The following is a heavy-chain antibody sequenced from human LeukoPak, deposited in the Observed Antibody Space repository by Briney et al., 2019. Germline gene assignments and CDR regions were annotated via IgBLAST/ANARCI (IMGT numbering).Heavy chain of an antibody. D-gene: IGHD6-13*01. V-gene: IGHV3-48*02. CDR1: GFTFSSYT. Sequence: PGGSLRLSCAASGFTFSSYTMSWVRQAPGKGLEGVSSIIGGGSSIYADSVRGRFTISRDNAKNSLYLQMNSLRDEDTAVYYCAMGAAAYWGQGTLVTVSS. J-gene: IGHJ4*02. CDR2: IIGGGSSI. CDR3: AMGAAAY.